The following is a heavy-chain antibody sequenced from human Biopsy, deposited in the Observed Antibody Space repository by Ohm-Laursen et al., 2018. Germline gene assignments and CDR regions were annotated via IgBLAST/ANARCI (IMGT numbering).Heavy chain of an antibody. CDR2: MNPDSGNT. V-gene: IGHV1-8*01. CDR3: ARADPPLFYYGSGSSNWFDP. CDR1: GYSLTSHD. D-gene: IGHD3-10*01. J-gene: IGHJ5*02. Sequence: ASVKVSCKASGYSLTSHDINWVRQAPGQGPEWMGWMNPDSGNTGYAQNFQGRVTMTRNTSISTAYMELSSLRSEDTAVYFYARADPPLFYYGSGSSNWFDPWGQGTLVTVSS.